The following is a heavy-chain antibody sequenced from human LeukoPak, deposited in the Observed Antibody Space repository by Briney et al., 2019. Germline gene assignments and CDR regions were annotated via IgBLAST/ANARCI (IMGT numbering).Heavy chain of an antibody. D-gene: IGHD3-22*01. CDR1: GCSISSGGYY. V-gene: IGHV4-61*02. CDR2: IYTGGST. CDR3: ARGQDSSGYYYYYYDMDV. Sequence: PSETLSLTCTVSGCSISSGGYYWSWIRQPPGMGLVWFVRIYTGGSTNYNPSLKRLVIISVDTSKNHFYLKLSSVTAADTAVYYCARGQDSSGYYYYYYDMDVWGKGTTVTVSS. J-gene: IGHJ6*03.